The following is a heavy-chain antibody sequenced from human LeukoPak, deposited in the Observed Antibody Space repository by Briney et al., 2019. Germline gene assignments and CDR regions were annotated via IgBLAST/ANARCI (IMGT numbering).Heavy chain of an antibody. V-gene: IGHV3-30*04. D-gene: IGHD3-10*01. Sequence: GRPLRLSCAASGHTFNSFPMHWVRQAPGKGLEWVGLISFDGSDKSYADSVEGRFTISRDNSKNTLYLQMNSLSAEDTAVYYCARVLGFGSPPAYWGQGTLVSVSS. CDR3: ARVLGFGSPPAY. J-gene: IGHJ4*02. CDR2: ISFDGSDK. CDR1: GHTFNSFP.